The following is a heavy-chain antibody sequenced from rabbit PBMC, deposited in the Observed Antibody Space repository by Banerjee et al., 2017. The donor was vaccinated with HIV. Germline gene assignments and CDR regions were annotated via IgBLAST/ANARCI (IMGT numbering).Heavy chain of an antibody. J-gene: IGHJ4*01. Sequence: QSLEESGGGLVKPGGTLTLTCTASGFDFSSGGDMCWVRQAPGKGPEWIACIHVADGKTYYTSWAKDRFTISKTSSTTVDLKMTSLTAADTATYFCARYFDRGYALWGPGTLVTVS. D-gene: IGHD6-1*01. CDR2: IHVADGKT. V-gene: IGHV1S40*01. CDR1: GFDFSSGGD. CDR3: ARYFDRGYAL.